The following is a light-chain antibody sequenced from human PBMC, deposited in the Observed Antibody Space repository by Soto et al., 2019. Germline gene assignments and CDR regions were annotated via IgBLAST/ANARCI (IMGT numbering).Light chain of an antibody. CDR1: QSISSW. CDR2: KAS. CDR3: QQYNGYSSVT. Sequence: PMTQSPSTLSASVGDRVTITCRASQSISSWLAWYQQKPGKAPKLLIYKASSLESGVPSRFSGSGSGTEFTLAISSMQPEDFSNYYCQQYNGYSSVTFGGGTKVDIK. V-gene: IGKV1-5*03. J-gene: IGKJ4*01.